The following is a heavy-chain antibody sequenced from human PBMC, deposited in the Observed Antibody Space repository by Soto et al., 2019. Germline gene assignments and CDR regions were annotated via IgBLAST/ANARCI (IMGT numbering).Heavy chain of an antibody. V-gene: IGHV3-53*01. CDR2: IYSGGST. CDR1: GFTVSSNY. D-gene: IGHD5-18*01. CDR3: AREKHSYDTPYGMDV. Sequence: GGSLRLSCAASGFTVSSNYMSWVRQAPGKGLEWVSVIYSGGSTYYADSVKGRFTISRDNSKNTLYLQMNSLRAEDTAVYYCAREKHSYDTPYGMDVWGQGTTVTVSS. J-gene: IGHJ6*02.